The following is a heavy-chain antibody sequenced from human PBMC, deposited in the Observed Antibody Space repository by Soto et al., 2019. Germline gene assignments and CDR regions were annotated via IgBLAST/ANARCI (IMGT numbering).Heavy chain of an antibody. J-gene: IGHJ4*02. Sequence: GGSLRLSCAASGFTFSSYAMHWVRQAPGKGLEWVAVISYDGSNKYYADSVKGRFTISRDNSKNTLYLQMNSLRAEDTAVYYCARGLFVGLRWLQLQFDYWGQGTLVTVS. CDR2: ISYDGSNK. CDR3: ARGLFVGLRWLQLQFDY. CDR1: GFTFSSYA. V-gene: IGHV3-30-3*01. D-gene: IGHD1-1*01.